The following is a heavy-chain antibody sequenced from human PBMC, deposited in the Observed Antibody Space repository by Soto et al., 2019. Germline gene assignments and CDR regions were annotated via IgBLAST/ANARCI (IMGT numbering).Heavy chain of an antibody. CDR1: GGTFSSYT. CDR2: IIPILGIA. V-gene: IGHV1-69*04. CDR3: ARDLSVVVVAATRCFDP. D-gene: IGHD2-15*01. J-gene: IGHJ5*02. Sequence: EASVKVSCKASGGTFSSYTISWVRQAPGQGLEWMGRIIPILGIANYAQKFQGRVTITADKSTSTAYMELSSLRSEDTAVYYCARDLSVVVVAATRCFDPWGQGTLVTSPQ.